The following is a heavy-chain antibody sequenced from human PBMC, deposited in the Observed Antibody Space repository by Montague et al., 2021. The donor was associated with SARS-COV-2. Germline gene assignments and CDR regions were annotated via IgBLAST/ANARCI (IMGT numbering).Heavy chain of an antibody. D-gene: IGHD3-9*01. CDR2: ISSSSSYI. V-gene: IGHV3-21*01. CDR3: ARAGTYYDILTGYAELGYFDY. Sequence: SLRLSCAASGFTFGSYSMNWVRQAPGKGLEWVSSISSSSSYIYYXDSVKGRFTISRDNAKNSLYLQMNSLRAEDTAVYYCARAGTYYDILTGYAELGYFDYWGQGTLVTVSS. CDR1: GFTFGSYS. J-gene: IGHJ4*02.